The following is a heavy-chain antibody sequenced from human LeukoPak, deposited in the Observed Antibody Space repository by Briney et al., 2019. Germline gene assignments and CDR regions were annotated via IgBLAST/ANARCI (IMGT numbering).Heavy chain of an antibody. V-gene: IGHV4-34*01. D-gene: IGHD2-21*02. J-gene: IGHJ3*02. Sequence: RPSETLSLTCAVYGGSFSGYYWSWIRQPPGKGLEWIGEINHSGSTNYNPSLKSRVTISVDTSKNQFSLKLSSVTAADTAVYYCARPLLFSNAFDIWGQGTMVTVSS. CDR1: GGSFSGYY. CDR3: ARPLLFSNAFDI. CDR2: INHSGST.